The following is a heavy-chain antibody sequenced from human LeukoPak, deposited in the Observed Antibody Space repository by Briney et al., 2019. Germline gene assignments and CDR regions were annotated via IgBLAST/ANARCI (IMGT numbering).Heavy chain of an antibody. CDR3: ATTTVVIDYFFDY. CDR1: GFTFSSYA. V-gene: IGHV3-23*01. Sequence: GGSLRLSCAASGFTFSSYAMNWVRQAPGKGLEWVSAISGSGGSTYYADSVKGRFTISRDNSKNTLYLQMNSLRAEDTAVYYCATTTVVIDYFFDYWGQGTLVTVSS. CDR2: ISGSGGST. J-gene: IGHJ4*02. D-gene: IGHD4-23*01.